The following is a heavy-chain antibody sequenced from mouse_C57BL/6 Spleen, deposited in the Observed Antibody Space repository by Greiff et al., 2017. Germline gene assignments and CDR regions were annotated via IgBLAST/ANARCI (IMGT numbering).Heavy chain of an antibody. V-gene: IGHV1-69*01. CDR1: GYTFTSYW. D-gene: IGHD2-1*01. J-gene: IGHJ4*01. Sequence: QVQLKQPGAELVMPGASVKLSCKASGYTFTSYWMHWVKQRPGQGLEWIGEIDPSDSYTNYTQKFKGKSTLTVDKSSSTAYMQLSSLTSEDSAVYYCARYGNYPLAIDDWGQGTSVTVTA. CDR3: ARYGNYPLAIDD. CDR2: IDPSDSYT.